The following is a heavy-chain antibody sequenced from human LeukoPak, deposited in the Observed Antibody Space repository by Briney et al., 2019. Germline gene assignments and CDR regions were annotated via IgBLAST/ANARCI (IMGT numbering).Heavy chain of an antibody. CDR1: GYTFTNYG. V-gene: IGHV1-18*01. D-gene: IGHD3-10*01. CDR3: ARDLSSVHRGEVSYH. CDR2: ISAYNGNT. J-gene: IGHJ5*02. Sequence: ASVKVSCKASGYTFTNYGISWVRQAPGQGLEWMGWISAYNGNTNSAQKFQGRVTMTTDTPTNTAYMELRSLRSDDTAVYYCARDLSSVHRGEVSYHWGQGTLVTVSS.